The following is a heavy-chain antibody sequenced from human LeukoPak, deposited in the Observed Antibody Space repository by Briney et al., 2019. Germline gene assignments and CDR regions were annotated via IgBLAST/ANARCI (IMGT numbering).Heavy chain of an antibody. J-gene: IGHJ4*02. D-gene: IGHD3-22*01. CDR3: ARRSNRGRQWFSDY. V-gene: IGHV1-8*01. Sequence: ASVKVSCKASGYTFTSYDINWVRQATGQGLEWMGWMNPNSGNTGYAQKFQGRVTMTRNTSISTAYMELSSLRSEDTAVYYCARRSNRGRQWFSDYWGQGTLVTVSS. CDR2: MNPNSGNT. CDR1: GYTFTSYD.